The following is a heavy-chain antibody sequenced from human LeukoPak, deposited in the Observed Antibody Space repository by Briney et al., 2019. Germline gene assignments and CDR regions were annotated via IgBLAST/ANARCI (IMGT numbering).Heavy chain of an antibody. CDR1: GFTFRSYA. CDR2: ITYNSGTI. D-gene: IGHD6-19*01. CDR3: ARDSSGWCMY. J-gene: IGHJ4*02. V-gene: IGHV3-48*04. Sequence: GGSLRLSCAASGFTFRSYAMQWVRQAPGKGLEWVSYITYNSGTIFYADSVKGRFTISRDNAKNSLYLQMNSLRAEDTAVYYCARDSSGWCMYWGQGTLVTVSS.